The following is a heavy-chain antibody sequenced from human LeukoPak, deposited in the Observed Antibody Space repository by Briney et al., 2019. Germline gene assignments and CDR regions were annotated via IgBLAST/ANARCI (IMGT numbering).Heavy chain of an antibody. CDR1: GFTFSSYW. CDR3: ARVVSYYDSSGRVTDAFDI. CDR2: IKQDGSEK. J-gene: IGHJ3*02. D-gene: IGHD3-22*01. Sequence: GRSLRLSCAASGFTFSSYWMSWVRQAPGKGLEWVANIKQDGSEKYCVDSVKGRFTISRDNAKNSLYLQMNSLRAEDTAVYYCARVVSYYDSSGRVTDAFDIWGQGTMVTVSS. V-gene: IGHV3-7*01.